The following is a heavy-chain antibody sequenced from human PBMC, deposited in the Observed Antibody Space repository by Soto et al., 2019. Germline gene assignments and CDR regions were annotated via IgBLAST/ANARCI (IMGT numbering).Heavy chain of an antibody. V-gene: IGHV3-23*01. CDR1: GFTFSSYA. CDR2: ISGSGGST. Sequence: GGSLRLSXAASGFTFSSYAMSWVRQAPGKGLEWVSAISGSGGSTYYADSVKGRFTISRDNSKNTLYLQMNSLRAEDTAVYYCAKDIGVAAAGTVDYWGQGTLVTVSS. J-gene: IGHJ4*02. D-gene: IGHD6-13*01. CDR3: AKDIGVAAAGTVDY.